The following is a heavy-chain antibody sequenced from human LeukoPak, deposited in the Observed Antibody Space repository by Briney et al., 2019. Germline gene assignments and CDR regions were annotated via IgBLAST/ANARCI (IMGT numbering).Heavy chain of an antibody. Sequence: PSETLSLTCTVSGGSISSSSYSWGWIRQPPGKGLEWIGSIYYSGSTYYNPSLKSRVTISVDTSKNQFSLKLSSVTAADTAVYYCVKPGYYDNFFDYWGQGTLVTVSS. J-gene: IGHJ4*02. V-gene: IGHV4-39*01. D-gene: IGHD3-22*01. CDR1: GGSISSSSYS. CDR3: VKPGYYDNFFDY. CDR2: IYYSGST.